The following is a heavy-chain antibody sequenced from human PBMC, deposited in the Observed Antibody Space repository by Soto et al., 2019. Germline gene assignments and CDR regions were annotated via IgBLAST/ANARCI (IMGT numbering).Heavy chain of an antibody. CDR2: ISYDGSNK. V-gene: IGHV3-30-3*01. Sequence: GGSLRLSCAASGFTFSSYAMHWVRQAPGKGLEWVAVISYDGSNKYYADSVKGRFTISRDNSKNTLYLQMNSLRAGDTAVYYCAAGSGSYYQYGMDVWGQGTTVTVSS. CDR1: GFTFSSYA. D-gene: IGHD3-10*01. J-gene: IGHJ6*02. CDR3: AAGSGSYYQYGMDV.